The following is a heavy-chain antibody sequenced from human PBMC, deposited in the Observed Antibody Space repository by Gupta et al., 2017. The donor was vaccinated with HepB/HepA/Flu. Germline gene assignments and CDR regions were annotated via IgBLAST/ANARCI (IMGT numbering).Heavy chain of an antibody. J-gene: IGHJ4*02. Sequence: EVQLVESGGGLVQPGGSLRLSCAASGFTFSSYEMNWVRQAPGKGLEWVSYISSSGSTIYYTDSVKGRFTISRDNAKNSLYLQMNSLRAEDTAVYYCARGLDSSGYSFDYWGQGTLVTVSS. D-gene: IGHD3-22*01. V-gene: IGHV3-48*03. CDR2: ISSSGSTI. CDR1: GFTFSSYE. CDR3: ARGLDSSGYSFDY.